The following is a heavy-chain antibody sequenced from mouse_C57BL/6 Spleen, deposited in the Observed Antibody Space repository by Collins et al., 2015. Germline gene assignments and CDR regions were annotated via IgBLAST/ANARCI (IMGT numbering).Heavy chain of an antibody. V-gene: IGHV1-26*01. J-gene: IGHJ1*03. D-gene: IGHD2-1*01. CDR2: INPNNGGT. CDR1: GYTFTDYY. Sequence: EVQLQQSGPELVKPGASVKISCKASGYTFTDYYMNWVKQSHGKSLEWIGDINPNNGGTSYNQKFKGKATLIVDKSSSTAYMELRSLTSEDSAVYYCAREGYGNRGYFDVWGTGTTVTVSS. CDR3: AREGYGNRGYFDV.